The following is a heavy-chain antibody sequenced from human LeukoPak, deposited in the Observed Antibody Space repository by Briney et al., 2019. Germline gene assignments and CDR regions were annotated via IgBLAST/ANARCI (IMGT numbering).Heavy chain of an antibody. Sequence: GESLKISCQGSGYTFTTSWIGWVRQMPGKGLEWMGIIYPGDSDTRYSPSFQGQVTISADKSISTASLQWSSLKASDTAMYYCARRGVGATSGLFDYWGQGTLVTVSS. D-gene: IGHD1-26*01. CDR1: GYTFTTSW. CDR3: ARRGVGATSGLFDY. CDR2: IYPGDSDT. V-gene: IGHV5-51*01. J-gene: IGHJ4*02.